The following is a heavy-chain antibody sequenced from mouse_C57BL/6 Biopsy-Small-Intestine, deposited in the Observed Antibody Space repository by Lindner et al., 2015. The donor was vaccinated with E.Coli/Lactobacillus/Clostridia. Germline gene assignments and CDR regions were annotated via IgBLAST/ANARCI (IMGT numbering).Heavy chain of an antibody. D-gene: IGHD2-4*01. CDR2: IYPGDGDT. CDR1: GYAFSSYW. CDR3: ARVEGLRDYAMDY. V-gene: IGHV1-80*01. J-gene: IGHJ4*01. Sequence: VQLQESGADLVKPGASVKISCKASGYAFSSYWMNWVKQRPGKGLDWIGQIYPGDGDTNYNGNFKGKATLTADKSSSTAYMQLSSLTSEDSAVYFCARVEGLRDYAMDYWGQGTSVTVSS.